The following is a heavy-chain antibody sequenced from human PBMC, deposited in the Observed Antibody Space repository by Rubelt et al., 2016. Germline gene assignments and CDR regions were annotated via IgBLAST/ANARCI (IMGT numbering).Heavy chain of an antibody. Sequence: RAAGEGLEWIGIINPSGGSTSCAQKFEGRVTVTRDTSSSTVYMEVSSLRDEDTAVYYCARERGGVTTVTTPFDHWGQGTLVTVSS. CDR2: INPSGGST. D-gene: IGHD4-17*01. CDR3: ARERGGVTTVTTPFDH. J-gene: IGHJ4*02. V-gene: IGHV1-46*01.